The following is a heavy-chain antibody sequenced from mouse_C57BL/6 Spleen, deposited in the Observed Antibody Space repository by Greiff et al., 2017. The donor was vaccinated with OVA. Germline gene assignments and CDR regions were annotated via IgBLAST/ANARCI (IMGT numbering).Heavy chain of an antibody. CDR2: IYPSDSET. CDR1: GYTFTSYW. Sequence: QVQLQQPGAELVRPGSSVKLSCKASGYTFTSYWMDWVKQRPGQGLEWIGNIYPSDSETHYNQKFKDKATLTVDKSSSTAYMQLSSLTSEDSAVYYCARSRDGPCDYWGQGTTLTVSS. CDR3: ARSRDGPCDY. J-gene: IGHJ2*01. D-gene: IGHD3-1*01. V-gene: IGHV1-61*01.